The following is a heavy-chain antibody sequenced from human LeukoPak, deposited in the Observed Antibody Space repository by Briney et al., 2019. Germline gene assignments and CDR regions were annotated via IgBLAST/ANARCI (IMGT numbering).Heavy chain of an antibody. J-gene: IGHJ4*02. V-gene: IGHV4-59*01. D-gene: IGHD3-22*01. Sequence: SETLSLTCTVSGGSISSYYWSWIRQPPGKGLEWIGYIYYSGSTNYNPSLTSRVTISVDTSKNQFSLKLSSETAADTAVYYCARAAGYYYDSSGYYYYDYWGQGTLVTVSS. CDR3: ARAAGYYYDSSGYYYYDY. CDR1: GGSISSYY. CDR2: IYYSGST.